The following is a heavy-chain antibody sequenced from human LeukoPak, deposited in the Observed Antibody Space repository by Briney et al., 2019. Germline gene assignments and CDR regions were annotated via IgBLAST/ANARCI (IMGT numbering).Heavy chain of an antibody. CDR3: ASDSSGYYGGYYYGMDV. D-gene: IGHD3-22*01. V-gene: IGHV5-51*01. CDR1: GYSFTSYW. CDR2: IYPGDSDT. Sequence: GESLKISCKGSGYSFTSYWISWVRQMPGKGLEWMGIIYPGDSDTRYSPSFQGQVTISADKSISTAYLQWSSLKASDTAMYYCASDSSGYYGGYYYGMDVWGQGTTVTVSS. J-gene: IGHJ6*02.